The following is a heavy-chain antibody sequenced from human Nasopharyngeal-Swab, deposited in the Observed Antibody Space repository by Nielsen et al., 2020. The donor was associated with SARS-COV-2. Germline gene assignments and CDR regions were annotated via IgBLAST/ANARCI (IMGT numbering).Heavy chain of an antibody. V-gene: IGHV3-43D*03. Sequence: GGSLRLSCAASGFTFDDYAMHWVRQAPGKGLEWVSLISWDGGSTYYADSVKGRFRISRDNTKNSLYLEMNSLRPEDTALYYCAKVVVRGLIVANLGSWGQGTLVTVSS. D-gene: IGHD3-10*01. CDR2: ISWDGGST. CDR3: AKVVVRGLIVANLGS. J-gene: IGHJ5*02. CDR1: GFTFDDYA.